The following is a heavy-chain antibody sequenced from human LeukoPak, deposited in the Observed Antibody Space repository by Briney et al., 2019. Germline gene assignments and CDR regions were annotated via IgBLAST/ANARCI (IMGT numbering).Heavy chain of an antibody. V-gene: IGHV3-66*01. D-gene: IGHD2-2*01. CDR3: ARDAQPAAIDY. CDR2: IPSGHTT. CDR1: GFTVSSNY. Sequence: GGPLRLSCAASGFTVSSNYMSWVRQAPGKGLEWVSGIIPSGHTTYYADSVRGRFTISRDNAKNSLYLQMNSLRAEDTAVYYCARDAQPAAIDYWGQGTLVTVSS. J-gene: IGHJ4*02.